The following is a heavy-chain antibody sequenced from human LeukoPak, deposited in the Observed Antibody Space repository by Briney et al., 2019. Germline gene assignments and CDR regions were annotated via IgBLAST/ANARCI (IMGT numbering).Heavy chain of an antibody. CDR1: GGSISSYY. CDR2: IYTSGNT. D-gene: IGHD3-16*02. Sequence: SETLSLTCTVSGGSISSYYWSWIRQPAGKGLEWIGRIYTSGNTNYNPSLKSRVTMSIDTSKNQFSLKLRSVTAADTAVYYCARGVYVWGSYRPGAFDIWGQGTMVTVSS. V-gene: IGHV4-4*07. CDR3: ARGVYVWGSYRPGAFDI. J-gene: IGHJ3*02.